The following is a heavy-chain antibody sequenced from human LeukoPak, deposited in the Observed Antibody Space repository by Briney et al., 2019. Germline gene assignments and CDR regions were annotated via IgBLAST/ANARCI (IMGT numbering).Heavy chain of an antibody. D-gene: IGHD1-1*01. J-gene: IGHJ4*02. CDR3: VRGGRELDY. V-gene: IGHV3-7*01. CDR2: IKEDGTEK. Sequence: GGSLRLSCAASGFTFTRFWMAWVRQAPGKGLQWVAHIKEDGTEKYYLDSVKGRFTIAKDDAKNSLFLQMNSLTAEDTALYYCVRGGRELDYWGQGAPVTVSS. CDR1: GFTFTRFW.